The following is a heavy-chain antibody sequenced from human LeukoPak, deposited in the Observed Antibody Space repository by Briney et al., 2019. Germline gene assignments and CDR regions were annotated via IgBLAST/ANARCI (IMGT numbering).Heavy chain of an antibody. CDR3: AKDVSGSYYRFYWYFDL. J-gene: IGHJ2*01. Sequence: AGGSLRLSCAASGFTFDDYGMSWVRQAPGKGLEWVSGINWNGGSTGYADSVKGRFTISRDNSKNTLYLQMNSLRAEDTAVYYCAKDVSGSYYRFYWYFDLWGRGTLVTVSS. CDR1: GFTFDDYG. D-gene: IGHD1-26*01. CDR2: INWNGGST. V-gene: IGHV3-20*04.